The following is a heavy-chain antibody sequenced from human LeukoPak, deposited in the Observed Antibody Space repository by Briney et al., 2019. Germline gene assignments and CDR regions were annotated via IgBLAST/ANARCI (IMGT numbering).Heavy chain of an antibody. V-gene: IGHV1-58*02. CDR2: IVVGSGNT. Sequence: SVKVSCKASGLTFTSSAMQWVRQARGQRVAWIGWIVVGSGNTDYAQKFQERVTITRDMSTSTAYMELSSLRSDDTAVYYCARADSSGYYDWGQGTLVTVSS. D-gene: IGHD3-22*01. CDR3: ARADSSGYYD. J-gene: IGHJ4*02. CDR1: GLTFTSSA.